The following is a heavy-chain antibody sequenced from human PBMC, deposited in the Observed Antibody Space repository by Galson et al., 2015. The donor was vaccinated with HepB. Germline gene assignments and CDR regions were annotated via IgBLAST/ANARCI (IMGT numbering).Heavy chain of an antibody. J-gene: IGHJ5*02. V-gene: IGHV1-18*01. D-gene: IGHD3-10*01. CDR2: ISAYNGNT. CDR3: ARGSGDLLWDGLAGDLPERNWFDP. CDR1: GYTFTSYG. Sequence: SVKVSCKASGYTFTSYGISWVRQAPGQGLEWMGWISAYNGNTNYAQKLQGRVTMTTDTSTSTAYMELRSLRSDDTAVYYCARGSGDLLWDGLAGDLPERNWFDPWGQGTLVTVSS.